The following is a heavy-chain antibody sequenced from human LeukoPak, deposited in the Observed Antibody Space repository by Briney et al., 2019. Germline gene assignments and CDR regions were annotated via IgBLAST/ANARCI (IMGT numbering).Heavy chain of an antibody. J-gene: IGHJ4*02. CDR2: ISSSSRYI. CDR3: ARDPVGGGYHFDY. CDR1: GFTFSSYS. Sequence: PGGSLRLSCAASGFTFSSYSMNWVRQAPGKGLEWVSSISSSSRYIDFADSVRGRFTISRDNAKNSLYLQMNSLRVEDTAVYYCARDPVGGGYHFDYWGQGALVTVSS. D-gene: IGHD6-19*01. V-gene: IGHV3-21*01.